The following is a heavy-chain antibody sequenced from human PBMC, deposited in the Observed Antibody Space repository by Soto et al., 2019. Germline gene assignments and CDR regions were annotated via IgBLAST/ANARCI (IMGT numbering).Heavy chain of an antibody. J-gene: IGHJ6*02. CDR3: ARDFPTSSGLYGMDV. CDR1: GFTFSSYS. D-gene: IGHD6-19*01. V-gene: IGHV3-21*01. Sequence: PVGSLRLSCAASGFTFSSYSMNWVCQAPGKGLEWVSSISSSSSYIYYADSVKGRFTISRDNAKNSLYLQMNSLRAEDTAVYYCARDFPTSSGLYGMDVWGQGTTVTVSS. CDR2: ISSSSSYI.